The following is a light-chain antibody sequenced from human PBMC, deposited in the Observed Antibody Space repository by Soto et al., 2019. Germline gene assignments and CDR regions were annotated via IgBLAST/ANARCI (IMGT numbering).Light chain of an antibody. CDR2: DVT. J-gene: IGLJ1*01. CDR3: TSYTSDSSYV. V-gene: IGLV2-14*02. CDR1: SSDVGSYNH. Sequence: QSALTQPASVSGSPGQSITISCTGTSSDVGSYNHVSWYQQHPGKAPKLMIFDVTHRPSWVSNRFSGSKYGIKASLTISGLQDEAYVDYYSTSYTSDSSYVLRTGTKVTVL.